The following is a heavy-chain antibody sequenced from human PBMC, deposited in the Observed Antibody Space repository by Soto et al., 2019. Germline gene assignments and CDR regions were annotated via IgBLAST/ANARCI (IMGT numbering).Heavy chain of an antibody. V-gene: IGHV4-39*01. CDR2: IYYSGST. CDR3: ARHAKQWLVQGALDY. D-gene: IGHD6-19*01. Sequence: PSETLSLTCTVSGCSISSSSYYWGWIRQPPGKGLEWIGSIYYSGSTYYNPSLKSRVTISVDTSKNQFSLKLSSVTAADTAVYYCARHAKQWLVQGALDYWGQGTLVTVSS. CDR1: GCSISSSSYY. J-gene: IGHJ4*02.